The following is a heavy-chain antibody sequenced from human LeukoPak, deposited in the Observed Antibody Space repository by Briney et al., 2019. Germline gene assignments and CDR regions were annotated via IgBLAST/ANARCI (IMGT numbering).Heavy chain of an antibody. Sequence: GASVKVSCTASGYTFTSYYMHWVRQAPGQGLEWMGIINPSGGSTSYAQKFQGRVTMTRDTSTSTVYMELSSLRSEDTAVYYCAREAGRGIVVVITHYYGMDVWGQGTTVTVSS. CDR3: AREAGRGIVVVITHYYGMDV. D-gene: IGHD3-22*01. CDR2: INPSGGST. J-gene: IGHJ6*02. V-gene: IGHV1-46*01. CDR1: GYTFTSYY.